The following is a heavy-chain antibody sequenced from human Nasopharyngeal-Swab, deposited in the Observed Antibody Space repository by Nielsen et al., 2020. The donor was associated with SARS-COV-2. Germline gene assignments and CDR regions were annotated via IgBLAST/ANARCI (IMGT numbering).Heavy chain of an antibody. CDR2: ISYDGSHE. CDR1: GFTFSSFA. D-gene: IGHD3-3*01. Sequence: GGSLRLSCAASGFTFSSFAMHWVRQAPGKGLEWVGPISYDGSHENYADSVRGRFTISRDNSKDTVHLQMNSLRPEDTAVYYCARDSVYNFGVFIITTSFMDVWGKGTTVTVSS. CDR3: ARDSVYNFGVFIITTSFMDV. J-gene: IGHJ6*03. V-gene: IGHV3-30*04.